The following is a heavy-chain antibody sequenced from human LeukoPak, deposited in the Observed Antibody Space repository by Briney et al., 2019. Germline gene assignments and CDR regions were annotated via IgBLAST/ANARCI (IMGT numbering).Heavy chain of an antibody. CDR1: GFTFSSYW. V-gene: IGHV3-7*01. CDR2: IQQDGNEK. CDR3: AREDHSKYEY. J-gene: IGHJ4*02. Sequence: PGGSLRPSCVASGFTFSSYWMAWVRQTPGKGLEWVASIQQDGNEKYYVDSVKGRFTISKDNAKNLLYLQVNNLRAEDTAVYYCAREDHSKYEYWGQGTPVTVSS. D-gene: IGHD4-11*01.